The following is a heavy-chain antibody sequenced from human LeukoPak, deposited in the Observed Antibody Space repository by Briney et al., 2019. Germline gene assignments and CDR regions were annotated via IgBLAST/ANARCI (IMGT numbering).Heavy chain of an antibody. CDR2: IYYSGST. D-gene: IGHD3-3*01. CDR1: GGSISSSSYY. J-gene: IGHJ4*02. Sequence: SETLSLTCTVSGGSISSSSYYWGWIRQPPGKGLEWIGSIYYSGSTYYNPSLKGRVTISVDTSKNQFSLKLSSVTAADTAVYYCAKSPKRSAYYLVDYWGQGTLVTVSS. V-gene: IGHV4-39*07. CDR3: AKSPKRSAYYLVDY.